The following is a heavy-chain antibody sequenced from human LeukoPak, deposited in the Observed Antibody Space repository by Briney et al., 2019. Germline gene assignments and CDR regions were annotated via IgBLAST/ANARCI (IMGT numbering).Heavy chain of an antibody. Sequence: SETLSLTCAVYGGTFSGYYWSWIRQPPGKGLEWIGEINHSGSTNYNPSLKSRVTISVDTSKNQFPLKLSSVTAADTAVYYCARGTMVRGVIIVRPFDYWGQGTLVTVSP. J-gene: IGHJ4*02. CDR1: GGTFSGYY. CDR3: ARGTMVRGVIIVRPFDY. V-gene: IGHV4-34*01. D-gene: IGHD3-10*01. CDR2: INHSGST.